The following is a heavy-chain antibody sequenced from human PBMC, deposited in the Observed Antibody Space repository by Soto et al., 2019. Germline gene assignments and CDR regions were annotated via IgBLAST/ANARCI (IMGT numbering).Heavy chain of an antibody. Sequence: SETLSLTCAVYGGSFSGYYWSWIRQPPGKGLEWIGEINHSGSTNYNPSLKSRVTISVDTSKNQFSLKLSSVTAADTAVYYCASIKGPYSSSWYNPYNDYWGQGTLVTVSS. V-gene: IGHV4-34*01. D-gene: IGHD6-13*01. CDR2: INHSGST. CDR3: ASIKGPYSSSWYNPYNDY. CDR1: GGSFSGYY. J-gene: IGHJ4*02.